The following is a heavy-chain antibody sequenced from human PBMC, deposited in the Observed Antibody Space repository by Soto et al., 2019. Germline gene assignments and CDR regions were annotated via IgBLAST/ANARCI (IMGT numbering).Heavy chain of an antibody. CDR3: GTRPGGGGY. V-gene: IGHV3-53*01. CDR2: IYSGGYT. Sequence: EVQLVESGGGLIQPGGSLRLSCAVSGFTVSNNYMSWVRQAPGKGLEGVSVIYSGGYTAYGDSVKGRFTISRDNSKNTLYYQIERRGAADAAVFYWGTRPGGGGYWGQGTLVTVSS. D-gene: IGHD1-1*01. J-gene: IGHJ4*02. CDR1: GFTVSNNY.